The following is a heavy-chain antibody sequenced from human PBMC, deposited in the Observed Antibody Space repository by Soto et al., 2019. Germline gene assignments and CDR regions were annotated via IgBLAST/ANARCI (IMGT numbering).Heavy chain of an antibody. CDR1: GGSISGGVHS. Sequence: QVQLQESGPGLVKPSETLSLTCTVSGGSISGGVHSWSWIRQPPGKGLEWIGHILDSGCTYYNPSLKSRLTISVDTSKNQFSLRLSSVTAADTAVYYCAREIMPLTNDWYFDLWGRGTLVTVSS. CDR2: ILDSGCT. D-gene: IGHD2-8*01. J-gene: IGHJ2*01. V-gene: IGHV4-30-4*01. CDR3: AREIMPLTNDWYFDL.